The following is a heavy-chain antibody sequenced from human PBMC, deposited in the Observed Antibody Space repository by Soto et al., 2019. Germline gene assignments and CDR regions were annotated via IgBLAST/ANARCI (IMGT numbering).Heavy chain of an antibody. J-gene: IGHJ6*02. CDR3: ARGRGALVLRYFDWGYYYGMDV. Sequence: AETLSLTCAVYGGSFSGYYWRWIRQPPWKGLEWIGEINHSGTTNYNPSLKSRVTISVDTSKNQFSLKLSSVTAADTAVYYCARGRGALVLRYFDWGYYYGMDVWGQGTTVT. CDR2: INHSGTT. CDR1: GGSFSGYY. D-gene: IGHD3-9*01. V-gene: IGHV4-34*01.